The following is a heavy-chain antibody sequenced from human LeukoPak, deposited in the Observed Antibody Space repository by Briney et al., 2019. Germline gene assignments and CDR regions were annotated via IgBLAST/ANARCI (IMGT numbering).Heavy chain of an antibody. D-gene: IGHD2-15*01. CDR3: ARAPYYSDYGDY. CDR2: IWYDGSDK. J-gene: IGHJ4*02. CDR1: GFTFSNYG. Sequence: GGSLRLSCAASGFTFSNYGMHWVRQAPGKGLEWVAVIWYDGSDKYYADSVEGRFTISRDNSKNTLYLQMNSLRVEDTAVYYCARAPYYSDYGDYWGQGTLVTVSS. V-gene: IGHV3-33*01.